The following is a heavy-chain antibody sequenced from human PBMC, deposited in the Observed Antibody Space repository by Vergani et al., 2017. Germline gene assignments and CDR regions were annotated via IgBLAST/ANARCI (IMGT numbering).Heavy chain of an antibody. CDR1: GGTFSSYA. D-gene: IGHD5-24*01. Sequence: QVQLVQSGAEVKKPGSSVKVSCMASGGTFSSYAISWVRQAPGQGLEWVGGIIPIFGIANYAQKFQGRVTITADKSTSTAYMELSSLRSEDTAVYYCARTLHPKGATTPTFDYWGQGTLVTVSS. J-gene: IGHJ4*02. V-gene: IGHV1-69*17. CDR2: IIPIFGIA. CDR3: ARTLHPKGATTPTFDY.